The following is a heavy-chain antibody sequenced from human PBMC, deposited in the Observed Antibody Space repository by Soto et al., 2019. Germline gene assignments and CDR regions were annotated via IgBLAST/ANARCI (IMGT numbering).Heavy chain of an antibody. CDR3: ARVLIAAANILFDP. J-gene: IGHJ5*02. Sequence: GGSLRLSCAASGFTFSSYWMSWVRQAPGKGLEWVANIKQDGSEKYYVDSVKGRFTISRDNAKNSLYLQMNSLRAEDTAVYYCARVLIAAANILFDPWGQGTLVTVSS. CDR1: GFTFSSYW. D-gene: IGHD6-13*01. CDR2: IKQDGSEK. V-gene: IGHV3-7*01.